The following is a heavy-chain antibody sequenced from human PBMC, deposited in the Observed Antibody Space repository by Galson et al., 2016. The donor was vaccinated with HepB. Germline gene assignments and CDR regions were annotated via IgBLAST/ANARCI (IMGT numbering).Heavy chain of an antibody. V-gene: IGHV3-7*03. CDR2: IGKDGGET. Sequence: SLRLSCAASRFNFDDYWLSWVRQAPGKGLEWVADIGKDGGETYYVESVKGRFTISRDNATKSVDLQMNTPRYDDTAGYFCVRLWGRASHFDYWGQGTLVTVSS. CDR1: RFNFDDYW. D-gene: IGHD1-26*01. CDR3: VRLWGRASHFDY. J-gene: IGHJ4*02.